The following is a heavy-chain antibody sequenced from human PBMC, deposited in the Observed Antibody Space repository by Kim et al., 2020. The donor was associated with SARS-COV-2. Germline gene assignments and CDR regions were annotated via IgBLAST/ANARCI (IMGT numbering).Heavy chain of an antibody. CDR2: ISAGSSDI. D-gene: IGHD1-20*01. J-gene: IGHJ4*02. CDR1: GFTFSNYY. V-gene: IGHV3-21*01. Sequence: GGSLRLSCAASGFTFSNYYMNWVRQAPGKGLEWVSSISAGSSDIYYADSVKGRFTISRDNAKNSLFLQMNSLRAEDTALYYCARARLPGPYIDYWGQGTLITVSS. CDR3: ARARLPGPYIDY.